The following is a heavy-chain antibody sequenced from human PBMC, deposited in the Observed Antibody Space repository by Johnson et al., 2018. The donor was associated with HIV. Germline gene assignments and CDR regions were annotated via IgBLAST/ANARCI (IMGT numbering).Heavy chain of an antibody. CDR1: GFTFSNYG. D-gene: IGHD3-22*01. J-gene: IGHJ3*01. CDR2: ISGSGGSK. CDR3: ARFLGYYDSGGNYFGDAFDV. V-gene: IGHV3-23*04. Sequence: VQLVESGGGLVQPGGSLRLSCAASGFTFSNYGMHWVRQGPGKGLEWVSSISGSGGSKYYADSAKGRFTISRDNSKNTLYLQMNSLRAEDTAFYYCARFLGYYDSGGNYFGDAFDVWGQGTMVTVSS.